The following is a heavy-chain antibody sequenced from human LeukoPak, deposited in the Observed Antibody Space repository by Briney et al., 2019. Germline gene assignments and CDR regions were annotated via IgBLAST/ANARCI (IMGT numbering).Heavy chain of an antibody. V-gene: IGHV1-46*01. CDR2: INPSGGDT. CDR1: GYTFTSYY. CDR3: AREVMDNLRFDY. Sequence: ASVKVSCKASGYTFTSYYMHWVRQAPGQGLEWMGIINPSGGDTSYAQKFQGRLTMTRDTSANTVYMELTSLRSEDTAVYYCAREVMDNLRFDYWGQGTLVTVSS. D-gene: IGHD1-14*01. J-gene: IGHJ4*02.